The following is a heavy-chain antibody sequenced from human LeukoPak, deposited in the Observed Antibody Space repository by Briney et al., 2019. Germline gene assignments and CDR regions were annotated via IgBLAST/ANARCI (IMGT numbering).Heavy chain of an antibody. CDR3: AKDDRLFGGNDY. J-gene: IGHJ4*02. CDR2: ISYDGSNK. Sequence: GRSLRLSCAASGFTFSSYGMHWVRQAPGKGLEWVAVISYDGSNKYYADSVKGRFTISRDNSKNTLYLQMNSLRAEDTAVYYCAKDDRLFGGNDYWGQGTLVTVSS. D-gene: IGHD4-23*01. V-gene: IGHV3-30*18. CDR1: GFTFSSYG.